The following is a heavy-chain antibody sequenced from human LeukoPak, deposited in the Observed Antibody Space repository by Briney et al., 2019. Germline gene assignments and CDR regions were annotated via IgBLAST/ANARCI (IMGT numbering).Heavy chain of an antibody. CDR1: GFTFSSYS. CDR2: ISSSSTYI. Sequence: GGSLRLSCAVSGFTFSSYSMSWVRQAPGKGLEWVSSISSSSTYIYYADSVKGRFTISRDNAKNSLYLQMNSLRAEDTAVYYCAGTTFSINYGMDVWGQGTTVTVSS. CDR3: AGTTFSINYGMDV. J-gene: IGHJ6*02. D-gene: IGHD2/OR15-2a*01. V-gene: IGHV3-21*01.